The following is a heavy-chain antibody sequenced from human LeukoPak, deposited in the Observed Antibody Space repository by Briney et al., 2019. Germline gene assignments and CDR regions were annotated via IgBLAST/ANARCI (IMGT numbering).Heavy chain of an antibody. CDR1: GGSISSYY. J-gene: IGHJ5*02. D-gene: IGHD1-26*01. V-gene: IGHV4-4*07. Sequence: SETLSLTCTVSGGSISSYYWSWTRQPAGKGLEWIGRIYTSGSTNYNPSLKSRVTMSVDTSKNQFSLKLSSVTAADTAVYYCARDGWGSLPNWFDPWGQGTLVTVSS. CDR3: ARDGWGSLPNWFDP. CDR2: IYTSGST.